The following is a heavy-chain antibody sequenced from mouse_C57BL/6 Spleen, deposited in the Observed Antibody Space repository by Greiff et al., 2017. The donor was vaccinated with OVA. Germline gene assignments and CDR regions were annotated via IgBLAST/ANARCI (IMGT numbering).Heavy chain of an antibody. CDR3: GPHYGSSYEYFDV. CDR1: GYSFTDYN. V-gene: IGHV1-39*01. CDR2: INPNYGTT. D-gene: IGHD1-1*01. Sequence: VQLQQSGPELVKPGASVKISCKASGYSFTDYNMNWVKQSNGKSLEWIGVINPNYGTTSYNQKFKGKATLTVDQSSSTAYMQLNSLTSEDSAVYYGGPHYGSSYEYFDVWGTGTTVTVSA. J-gene: IGHJ1*03.